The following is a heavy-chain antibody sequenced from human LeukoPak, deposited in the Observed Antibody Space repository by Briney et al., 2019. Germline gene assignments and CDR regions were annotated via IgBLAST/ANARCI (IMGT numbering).Heavy chain of an antibody. CDR2: TYYRSKWYN. CDR1: GDSVSSISVA. Sequence: SQTLSLTCAISGDSVSSISVAWNWIRQSPSRGLEWLGRTYYRSKWYNEYAVYVKGRIHINPDPSKNQFSLQPNSVTPEDTAVYYCALARSEYHYGMDVWGQGATVTVSS. V-gene: IGHV6-1*01. J-gene: IGHJ6*02. CDR3: ALARSEYHYGMDV.